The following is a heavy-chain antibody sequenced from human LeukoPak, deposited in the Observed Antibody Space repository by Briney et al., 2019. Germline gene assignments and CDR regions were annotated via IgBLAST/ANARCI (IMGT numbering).Heavy chain of an antibody. CDR1: GGSFSGYY. V-gene: IGHV4-34*01. CDR3: ARDSGPTLKNAFDI. CDR2: INHSGNT. J-gene: IGHJ3*02. D-gene: IGHD1-26*01. Sequence: SETLSLTCAVYGGSFSGYYWSWVRQPPGKGLEWIGEINHSGNTNYNPSLKSRVTISVDTSKNQFSLKLSSVTAADTAVYYGARDSGPTLKNAFDIWGQGTMVTVSS.